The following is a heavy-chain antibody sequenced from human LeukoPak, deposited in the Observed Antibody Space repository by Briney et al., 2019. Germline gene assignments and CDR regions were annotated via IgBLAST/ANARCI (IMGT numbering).Heavy chain of an antibody. J-gene: IGHJ4*02. CDR2: IIPIFGTA. Sequence: ASVKVSCKASGGTFSSYAISWVRQAPGQGLEWMGRIIPIFGTANYAQKFQGRVTITADKSTSTAYMELSSLRSEDTAVYYCARLLVITGTTGSDYWGQGTQVTVSS. D-gene: IGHD1-7*01. CDR1: GGTFSSYA. CDR3: ARLLVITGTTGSDY. V-gene: IGHV1-69*06.